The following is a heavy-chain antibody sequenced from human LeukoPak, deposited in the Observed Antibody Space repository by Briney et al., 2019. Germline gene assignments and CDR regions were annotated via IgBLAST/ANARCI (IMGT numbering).Heavy chain of an antibody. V-gene: IGHV3-9*01. CDR2: ISWNSGSI. D-gene: IGHD1-26*01. Sequence: GGSLRLSCAASGFTFDDYAMHWVRQAPGKGLEWVSGISWNSGSIGYADSVKGRFTISRDNSKNTLYLQMNSLRAEDTAVYYCAKGEWELGDYWGQGTLVTVSS. CDR3: AKGEWELGDY. J-gene: IGHJ4*02. CDR1: GFTFDDYA.